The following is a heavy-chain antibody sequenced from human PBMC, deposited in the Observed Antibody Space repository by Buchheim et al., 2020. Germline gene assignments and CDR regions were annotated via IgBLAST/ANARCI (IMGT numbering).Heavy chain of an antibody. CDR1: GFTFSSYA. D-gene: IGHD3-3*01. V-gene: IGHV3-23*01. CDR2: ISGSGGST. Sequence: EVQLLESGGGLVQPGGSLRLSCAASGFTFSSYAMSWVRQAPGKGLEWVSAISGSGGSTYYADSVKGRFTLSKDNSKNTLYLQMNSLRAEDTAVYYCAKGALYYDFWSGYGMDVWGQGTT. J-gene: IGHJ6*02. CDR3: AKGALYYDFWSGYGMDV.